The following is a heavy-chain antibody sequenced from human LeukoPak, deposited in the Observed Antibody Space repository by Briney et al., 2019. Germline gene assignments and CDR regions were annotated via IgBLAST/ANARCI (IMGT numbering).Heavy chain of an antibody. CDR2: ISGSGGST. Sequence: GGSLRLSCAASGFTFSSYAMSWVRQAPGKGLEWVSAISGSGGSTYYADSVKGRFTISRDNSKNTLYLQMNSLRAEDTAVCYCARHGDYGGYYFDYWGQGTLVTVSS. D-gene: IGHD4-23*01. CDR3: ARHGDYGGYYFDY. CDR1: GFTFSSYA. V-gene: IGHV3-23*01. J-gene: IGHJ4*02.